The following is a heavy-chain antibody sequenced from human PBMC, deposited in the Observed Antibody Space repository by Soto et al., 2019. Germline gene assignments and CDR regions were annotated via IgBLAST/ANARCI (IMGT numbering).Heavy chain of an antibody. Sequence: ASVKVSCKASGYTFTSYAMHWVRQAPGQRLEWMGWINAGNGNTKYSQKLQGRVTITRDTSASTAYMELSSLRSEDTAVYYCARGPGGPDGPGDYWGQGTLVTVS. D-gene: IGHD2-15*01. CDR3: ARGPGGPDGPGDY. CDR1: GYTFTSYA. J-gene: IGHJ4*02. V-gene: IGHV1-3*01. CDR2: INAGNGNT.